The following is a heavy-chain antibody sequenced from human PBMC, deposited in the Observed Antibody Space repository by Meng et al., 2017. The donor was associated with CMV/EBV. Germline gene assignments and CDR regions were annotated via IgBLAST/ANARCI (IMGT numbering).Heavy chain of an antibody. CDR1: GFTFSSYS. CDR3: AKGGMSSSWYGRIDY. V-gene: IGHV3-21*04. J-gene: IGHJ4*02. Sequence: GESLKISCAASGFTFSSYSMNWVRQAPGKGLEWVSSISSSSSYIYYADSVKGRFTISRDNAKNSLYLQMNSLRAEDTALYYCAKGGMSSSWYGRIDYWGQGTLVTVSS. CDR2: ISSSSSYI. D-gene: IGHD6-13*01.